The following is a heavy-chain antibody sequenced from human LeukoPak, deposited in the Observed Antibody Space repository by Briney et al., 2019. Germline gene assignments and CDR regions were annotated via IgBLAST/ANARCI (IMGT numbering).Heavy chain of an antibody. CDR1: GFTFRSYW. CDR2: IKQDGSEK. V-gene: IGHV3-7*03. CDR3: ASGPELDY. Sequence: GGSLRLSCAASGFTFRSYWMRWVRQAPGKGLEWVANIKQDGSEKNYVDSVKGRFTISRDNAKNSLYLQMNSLRAEDTAVYYCASGPELDYWGQGTLVTVSS. J-gene: IGHJ4*02.